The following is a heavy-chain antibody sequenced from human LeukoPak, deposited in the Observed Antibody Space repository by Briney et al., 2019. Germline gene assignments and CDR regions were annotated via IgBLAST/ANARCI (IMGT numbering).Heavy chain of an antibody. D-gene: IGHD2-2*01. CDR1: GYTFTGYF. Sequence: GSVKVSCQASGYTFTGYFMHWVRQAPGQGLEWMGWINPNSGGTNYAQNFQGWVTMTRDTSISTAYMELSRLKSDDTAVYYCATHRGGYCSSTTCYGFDAFDIWGQGTMVTVSS. CDR3: ATHRGGYCSSTTCYGFDAFDI. CDR2: INPNSGGT. V-gene: IGHV1-2*04. J-gene: IGHJ3*02.